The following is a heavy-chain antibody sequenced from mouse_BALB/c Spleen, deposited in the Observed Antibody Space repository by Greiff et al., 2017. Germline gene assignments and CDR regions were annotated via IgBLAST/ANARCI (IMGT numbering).Heavy chain of an antibody. Sequence: EVKLQESGPSLVKPSQTLSLTCSVTGDSITSGYWNWIRKFPGNKLEYMGYISYSGSTYYNPSLKSRISITRDTSKNQYYLQLNSVTTEDTATYYCARNKLKYGNPAWFAYWGQGTLVTVSA. V-gene: IGHV3-8*02. CDR3: ARNKLKYGNPAWFAY. J-gene: IGHJ3*01. D-gene: IGHD2-10*02. CDR1: GDSITSGY. CDR2: ISYSGST.